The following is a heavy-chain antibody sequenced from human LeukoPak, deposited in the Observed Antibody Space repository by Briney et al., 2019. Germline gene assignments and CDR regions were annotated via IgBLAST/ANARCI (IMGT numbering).Heavy chain of an antibody. D-gene: IGHD4-23*01. CDR2: INQDASGV. J-gene: IGHJ4*02. CDR1: GLTFSDDW. V-gene: IGHV3-7*03. CDR3: ARGLRWPDF. Sequence: GGSLRLSCKTSGLTFSDDWMNWVRQAPGKGPEWVANINQDASGVSYVDSVRGRFTISRDNAKESVYLQMNSLRADDTAIYYCARGLRWPDFWGQGTLVTVSS.